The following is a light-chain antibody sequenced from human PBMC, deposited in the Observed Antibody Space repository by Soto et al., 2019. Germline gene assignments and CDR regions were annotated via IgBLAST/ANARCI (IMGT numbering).Light chain of an antibody. Sequence: DIQMTQSPSTLSASVGDRVTITCRASQSVSNWLAWYQQKPGKAPKLLIYDASNLERGVPSRFSGSGSGTQFTLTIRSLQPDDFATYYCQQYNSYSRAFGQGTKVDIK. V-gene: IGKV1-5*01. CDR1: QSVSNW. J-gene: IGKJ1*01. CDR3: QQYNSYSRA. CDR2: DAS.